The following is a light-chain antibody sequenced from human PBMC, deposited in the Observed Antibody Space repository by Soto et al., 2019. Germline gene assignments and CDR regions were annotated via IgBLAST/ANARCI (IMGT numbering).Light chain of an antibody. CDR1: SSDVGSYNL. CDR2: EDS. Sequence: QSVLTQPASVSGSPGQSITISCTGTSSDVGSYNLVSWYQQHPGKAPKLMIYEDSKRPSGVSSRFSGSKSGNTASLTISGLQAEDEADYYCCSYAGNSDVFGTGTKVTVL. CDR3: CSYAGNSDV. J-gene: IGLJ1*01. V-gene: IGLV2-23*01.